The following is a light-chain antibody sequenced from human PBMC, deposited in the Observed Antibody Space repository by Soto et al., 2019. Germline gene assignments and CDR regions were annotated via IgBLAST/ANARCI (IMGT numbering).Light chain of an antibody. J-gene: IGKJ1*01. Sequence: EIVLTQSPGSLSLSPGQRATLSCRASQSVDTTFFAWYQKKPGQAPRLLIYGASKRATGIPDGFSGSGSGTDFTLIISRLEPEDFAVYYCQQYMSSVTFGQGTKVEIK. V-gene: IGKV3-20*01. CDR2: GAS. CDR1: QSVDTTF. CDR3: QQYMSSVT.